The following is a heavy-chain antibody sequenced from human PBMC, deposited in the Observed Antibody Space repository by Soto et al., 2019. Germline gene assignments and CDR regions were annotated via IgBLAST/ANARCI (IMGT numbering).Heavy chain of an antibody. CDR2: IIPILGIA. Sequence: QVQLVQSGAEVKKPGSSVKVSCKASGGTFSSYTISWVRQAPGQGLEWMGRIIPILGIANYAQKFQGRVTNTTDKSTSTAYMELSSLRSEDTAVYYCARGRYGGYYYGMDVWGQGTTVTVSS. CDR1: GGTFSSYT. V-gene: IGHV1-69*02. J-gene: IGHJ6*02. D-gene: IGHD3-16*01. CDR3: ARGRYGGYYYGMDV.